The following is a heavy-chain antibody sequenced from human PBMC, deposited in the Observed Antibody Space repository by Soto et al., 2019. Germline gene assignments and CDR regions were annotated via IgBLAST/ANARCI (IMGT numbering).Heavy chain of an antibody. Sequence: GGSLRLSCAASGFTFDDYAMHWVRQAPGKGLEWVSGISWNSGSIGYADSVKGRFTISRDNAKNSLYLQMNSLRAEDTALYYCAKGVCSGGSCYHDAFDIWGQGTMVTVSS. D-gene: IGHD2-15*01. V-gene: IGHV3-9*01. CDR1: GFTFDDYA. CDR3: AKGVCSGGSCYHDAFDI. J-gene: IGHJ3*02. CDR2: ISWNSGSI.